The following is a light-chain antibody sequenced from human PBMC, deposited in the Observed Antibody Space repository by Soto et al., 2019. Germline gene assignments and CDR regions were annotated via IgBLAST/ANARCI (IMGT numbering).Light chain of an antibody. CDR3: QQYYKWPLT. CDR2: DAS. Sequence: EIVMTQSPATLSVSPGERATLSCRASQSVYSMLAWYQQKPGQAPRLLIDDASTRATGIPASFSGSGSGTEFTLTISSLQSQDFAVYYCQQYYKWPLTFGGGTKVEI. J-gene: IGKJ4*01. V-gene: IGKV3-15*01. CDR1: QSVYSM.